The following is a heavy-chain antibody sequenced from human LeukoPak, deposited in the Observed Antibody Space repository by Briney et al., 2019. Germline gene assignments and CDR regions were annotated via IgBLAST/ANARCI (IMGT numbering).Heavy chain of an antibody. J-gene: IGHJ4*02. D-gene: IGHD6-19*01. CDR1: GGSISSSSYY. Sequence: SETLSLTCSVSGGSISSSSYYWGWIRQPPGKGLEWIGSIYYSGGTYFNPSLKSRLTISVDTSKNQFSLQLRSVTAADTAVYYCAIWQWLPIGRNYWGQGTLVTVSS. V-gene: IGHV4-39*01. CDR2: IYYSGGT. CDR3: AIWQWLPIGRNY.